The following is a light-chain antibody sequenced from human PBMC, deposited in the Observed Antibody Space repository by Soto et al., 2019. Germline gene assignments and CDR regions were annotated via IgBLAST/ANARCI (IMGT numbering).Light chain of an antibody. CDR1: QSVSSSY. Sequence: EIVLTQSPGTLSLSPGERATLSCRASQSVSSSYLAWYQQKPGQAPRLLIYGASSRATGIPDRFSGSGSGTAFTLTISRLEHEGFAVYYCQQYDSSRTFGQGTTVEIK. V-gene: IGKV3-20*01. CDR2: GAS. J-gene: IGKJ1*01. CDR3: QQYDSSRT.